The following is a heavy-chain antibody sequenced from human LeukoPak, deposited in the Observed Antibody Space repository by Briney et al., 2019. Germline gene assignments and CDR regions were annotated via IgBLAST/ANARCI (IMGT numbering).Heavy chain of an antibody. CDR3: ARHEVDDDWFDP. D-gene: IGHD2-15*01. CDR2: INPSGIT. Sequence: SETLSLTCAVYGGYYWSWIRQPPGKGLEWIGEINPSGITNYNPSLKSRVTISVDTSKNQLSLKLSSVTAADTAVYYCARHEVDDDWFDPWGQGTLVTVSS. V-gene: IGHV4-34*01. J-gene: IGHJ5*02. CDR1: GGYY.